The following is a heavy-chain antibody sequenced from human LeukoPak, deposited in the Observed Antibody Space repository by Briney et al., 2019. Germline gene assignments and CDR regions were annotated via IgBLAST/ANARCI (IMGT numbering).Heavy chain of an antibody. CDR2: IQYDGSDT. CDR3: AKDVGIASLSNWFDP. D-gene: IGHD2-21*01. Sequence: PGRSLRLSCTASRFTFSTHGMHWVRQAPGMGLEWVAGIQYDGSDTFYLDSVKGRFTISRDNSKNTLYLQMNSLRAEDTAVYYCAKDVGIASLSNWFDPWGQGTLVTVSS. CDR1: RFTFSTHG. J-gene: IGHJ5*02. V-gene: IGHV3-33*06.